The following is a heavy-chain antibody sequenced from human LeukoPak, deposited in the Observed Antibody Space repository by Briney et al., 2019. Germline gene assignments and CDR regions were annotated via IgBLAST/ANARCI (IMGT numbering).Heavy chain of an antibody. CDR1: GGSISSSSYY. J-gene: IGHJ4*02. Sequence: SETLSLTCTVSGGSISSSSYYWGWIRQPPGKGLEWIGSIYYSGSTYYNPSLKSRVTISVDTSKNQFSLKLSSVTAADTAVYYCARHTTEVRGVIPEYYFDYWGQGTLVTVSS. CDR3: ARHTTEVRGVIPEYYFDY. D-gene: IGHD3-10*01. V-gene: IGHV4-39*01. CDR2: IYYSGST.